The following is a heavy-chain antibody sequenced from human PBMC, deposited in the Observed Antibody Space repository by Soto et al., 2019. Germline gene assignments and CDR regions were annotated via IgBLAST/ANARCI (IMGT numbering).Heavy chain of an antibody. D-gene: IGHD3-3*01. V-gene: IGHV1-18*04. J-gene: IGHJ5*02. CDR1: GYTFTSYG. Sequence: QVQLVQSGAEVKRPGASVKVSCKPSGYTFTSYGISWVRQAPGQGLEWMGWISAYNGNKNYAQKLQGRVTMTTDTSTSRAYMELRSLRSDDTAVYYCARGGGRGITIFGVVITNWFDPWGQGTLVTVSS. CDR3: ARGGGRGITIFGVVITNWFDP. CDR2: ISAYNGNK.